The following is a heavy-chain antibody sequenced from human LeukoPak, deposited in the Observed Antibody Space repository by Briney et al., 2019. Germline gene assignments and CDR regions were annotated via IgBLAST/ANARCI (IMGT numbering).Heavy chain of an antibody. CDR3: ARGTTVTTLVPYYYYYYYMDV. D-gene: IGHD4-11*01. J-gene: IGHJ6*03. Sequence: WASVKVSCKASGGTFSSYAISWVRQAPGQGLEWMGGIIPIFGTANYAQKFQGRVTITADKSTSTAYMELSSLRSEDTAVYYCARGTTVTTLVPYYYYYYYMDVWGKGTTVTVSS. V-gene: IGHV1-69*06. CDR1: GGTFSSYA. CDR2: IIPIFGTA.